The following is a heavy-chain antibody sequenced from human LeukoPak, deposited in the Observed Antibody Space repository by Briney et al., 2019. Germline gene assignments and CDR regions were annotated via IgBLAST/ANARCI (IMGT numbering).Heavy chain of an antibody. CDR3: ARDDYGDYSRFDP. V-gene: IGHV1-46*01. CDR2: INPSGGST. D-gene: IGHD4-17*01. J-gene: IGHJ5*02. Sequence: ASVKVSCKASGYTFTSYYMHWVRQAPGQGLEWMGIINPSGGSTSYAQKFQGRVTMTRDMSTSTAYMELSSLRSEDTAVYYCARDDYGDYSRFDPWGQGTLVTVSS. CDR1: GYTFTSYY.